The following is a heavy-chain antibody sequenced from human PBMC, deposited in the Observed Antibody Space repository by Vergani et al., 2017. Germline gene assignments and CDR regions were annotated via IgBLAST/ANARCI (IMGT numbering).Heavy chain of an antibody. CDR2: INSRSKYI. CDR3: ATDKMIGRWMQFVY. Sequence: EVQLVESGGGLVKPGGSLRLSCAASGFTFSTYSMNGVRQAPGKGLEWVSTINSRSKYIHYADSVKGRFIISRDNANNSVYLQMNSLRVEDTAVYYCATDKMIGRWMQFVYWGQGTLVSVSS. J-gene: IGHJ4*02. V-gene: IGHV3-21*01. CDR1: GFTFSTYS. D-gene: IGHD5-24*01.